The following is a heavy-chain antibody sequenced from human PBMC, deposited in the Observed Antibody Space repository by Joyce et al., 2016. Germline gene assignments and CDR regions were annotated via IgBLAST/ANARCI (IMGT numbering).Heavy chain of an antibody. Sequence: VQLVQSGAEVKKPGASVKLSCKPSGYTFTAYYLHWVRQAPGQGLEWMGWINPDNGDTGYAQKFQGWVTMARDTSISTAYMELRSLSSDDTAIYFCARALGTHYYDSTSYYDFRGEFYFDYWGQGTLVTVSS. D-gene: IGHD3-22*01. CDR3: ARALGTHYYDSTSYYDFRGEFYFDY. CDR1: GYTFTAYY. CDR2: INPDNGDT. J-gene: IGHJ4*02. V-gene: IGHV1-2*04.